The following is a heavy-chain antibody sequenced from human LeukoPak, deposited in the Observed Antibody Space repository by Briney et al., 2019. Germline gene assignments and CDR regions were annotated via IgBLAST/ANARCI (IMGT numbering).Heavy chain of an antibody. CDR3: ARGLVPAAPDAFDS. CDR2: MNPNSGNT. J-gene: IGHJ4*02. V-gene: IGHV1-8*03. D-gene: IGHD2-2*01. CDR1: GYTFTSYD. Sequence: GASVKVSCKASGYTFTSYDINWVRQATGQGREWMGWMNPNSGNTGYAQKFQGRVTITRNTSISTAYMELSSLRSEDTAVYYCARGLVPAAPDAFDSWGQGTLVTVSS.